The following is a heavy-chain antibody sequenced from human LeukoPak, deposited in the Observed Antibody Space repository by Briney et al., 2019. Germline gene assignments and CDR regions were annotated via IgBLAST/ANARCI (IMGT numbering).Heavy chain of an antibody. V-gene: IGHV3-21*01. D-gene: IGHD3-10*01. CDR3: ARGARGSGTASDY. CDR2: ISGSSSYI. J-gene: IGHJ4*02. CDR1: GFTFSSYS. Sequence: GGSLRLSCAASGFTFSSYSMNWVRQAPGKGLEWVSSISGSSSYIYYADSVKGRFTISRDNAKNTLHLQMNSLRAEDTAVYYCARGARGSGTASDYWGQGTLVTVSS.